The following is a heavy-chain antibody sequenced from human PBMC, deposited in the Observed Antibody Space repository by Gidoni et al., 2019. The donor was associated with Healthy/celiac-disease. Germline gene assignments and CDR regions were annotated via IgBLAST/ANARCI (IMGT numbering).Heavy chain of an antibody. CDR1: GGSISSGGYY. CDR3: ARSENYYDSSGYYFLFDP. V-gene: IGHV4-31*03. D-gene: IGHD3-22*01. Sequence: QVQLQDSGPGLVKPSQTLSLTCTVSGGSISSGGYYWSWLRQHPGKVLEWIGYIYYSGRTYYNPTLKSRVTISVDTSKNQFSLKLSSVTAADTAVYYCARSENYYDSSGYYFLFDPWGQGTLVTVSS. J-gene: IGHJ5*02. CDR2: IYYSGRT.